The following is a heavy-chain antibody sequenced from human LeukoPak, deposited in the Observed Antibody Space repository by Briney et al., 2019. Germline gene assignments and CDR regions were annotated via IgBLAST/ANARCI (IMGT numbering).Heavy chain of an antibody. CDR1: GFTFSSYA. J-gene: IGHJ4*02. Sequence: GGSLRLSCAASGFTFSSYAMSWVRQAPGKGLEWVSAISGSGGSTYYADSVKGRFTISRGNSKNTLYLQMNSLRAEDTAVYYCARESYNWNFPGDYWGQGTLVTVSS. CDR3: ARESYNWNFPGDY. CDR2: ISGSGGST. D-gene: IGHD1-7*01. V-gene: IGHV3-23*01.